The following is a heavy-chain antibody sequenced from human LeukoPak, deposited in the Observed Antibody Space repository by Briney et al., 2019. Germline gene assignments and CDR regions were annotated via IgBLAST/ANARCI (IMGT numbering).Heavy chain of an antibody. CDR3: ARGRNWNDMGDGFDI. V-gene: IGHV1-8*02. CDR1: GGTFSSYA. CDR2: MDPKNGNT. Sequence: ASVKVSCKASGGTFSSYAISWVRQATGQGLEWMVWMDPKNGNTGYAQKFQGRVTMTRNTSISTAYMELHSLRSEDTAVYYCARGRNWNDMGDGFDIWGQGTLVTVSS. J-gene: IGHJ3*02. D-gene: IGHD1-1*01.